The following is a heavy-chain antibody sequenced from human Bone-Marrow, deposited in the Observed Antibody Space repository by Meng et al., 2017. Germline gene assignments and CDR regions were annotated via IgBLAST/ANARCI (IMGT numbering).Heavy chain of an antibody. CDR3: AKDPYGSGSYSKYFQH. CDR2: ISGSGDST. Sequence: GESLKISCAASGFTFSSYAMSWVRQAPGKGLEWVSAISGSGDSTYYADSVKGRFTISRDNSKNQLYLQMNSLRAEDTAVYYCAKDPYGSGSYSKYFQHWGQGTLVTVSS. CDR1: GFTFSSYA. V-gene: IGHV3-23*01. D-gene: IGHD3-10*01. J-gene: IGHJ1*01.